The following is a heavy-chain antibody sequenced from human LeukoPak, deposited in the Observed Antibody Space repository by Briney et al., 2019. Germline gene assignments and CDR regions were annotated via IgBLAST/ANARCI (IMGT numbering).Heavy chain of an antibody. CDR1: GYTFTSYD. Sequence: GASVKVSCKASGYTFTSYDINWVRQATGQGREWMGWMNPNSGNTGHAQKFQGRVTMTRNTSISTAYMELSSLRSEDTAVYYCAGITMVRGVIDPDYYYGMDVWGQGTTVTVSS. V-gene: IGHV1-8*01. D-gene: IGHD3-10*01. CDR3: AGITMVRGVIDPDYYYGMDV. CDR2: MNPNSGNT. J-gene: IGHJ6*02.